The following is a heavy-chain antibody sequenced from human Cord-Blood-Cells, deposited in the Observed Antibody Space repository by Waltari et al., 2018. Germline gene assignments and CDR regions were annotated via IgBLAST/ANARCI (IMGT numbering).Heavy chain of an antibody. CDR1: GGSFSGYY. CDR2: INHSGST. CDR3: AREGSYGSGSYFDY. D-gene: IGHD3-10*01. Sequence: QMQLQQWGAGLLKPSETLSLTCAVYGGSFSGYYWSWIRQPPGKGLEWIGEINHSGSTNYNPSLKSRVTIAVDTSKNQFSLKLSSVTAADTAVYYCAREGSYGSGSYFDYWGQGTLVTVSS. J-gene: IGHJ4*02. V-gene: IGHV4-34*01.